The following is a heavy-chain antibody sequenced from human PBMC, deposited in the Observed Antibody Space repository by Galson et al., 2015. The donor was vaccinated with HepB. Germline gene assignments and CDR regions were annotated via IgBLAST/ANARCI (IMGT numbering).Heavy chain of an antibody. J-gene: IGHJ1*01. CDR3: AKRGYSYGLETAEYFQH. CDR2: ISGSGGST. CDR1: GFTFSSYA. D-gene: IGHD5-18*01. Sequence: SLRLSCAASGFTFSSYAMSWVRQAPGKGLEWVSAISGSGGSTYYADSVKGRFTISRDNSKNTLYLQMNSLRAEDTAVYYCAKRGYSYGLETAEYFQHWGQGTLVTVSS. V-gene: IGHV3-23*01.